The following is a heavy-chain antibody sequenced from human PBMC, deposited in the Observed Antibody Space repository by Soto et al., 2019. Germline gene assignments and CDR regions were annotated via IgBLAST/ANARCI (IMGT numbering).Heavy chain of an antibody. CDR2: INAGNGNT. D-gene: IGHD3-10*01. V-gene: IGHV1-3*01. Sequence: QVQLVQSGAEVKKPGASVKVSCKASGYTFTSYAMHWVRQAPGQRLEWMGWINAGNGNTKYSQKCQGRVTITRDTSASTAYMELSSLRSEDTAVYYCGRGSGLYWFDPWGQGTLVTVSS. CDR1: GYTFTSYA. J-gene: IGHJ5*02. CDR3: GRGSGLYWFDP.